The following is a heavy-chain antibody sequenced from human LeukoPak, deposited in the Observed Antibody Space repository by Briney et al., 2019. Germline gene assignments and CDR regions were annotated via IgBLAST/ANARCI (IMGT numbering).Heavy chain of an antibody. CDR2: INPDSGFT. CDR1: GYRFIDDY. CDR3: APTAEAYTSNWHA. V-gene: IGHV1-2*02. D-gene: IGHD1-1*01. J-gene: IGHJ5*02. Sequence: GASVKVSCKTSGYRFIDDYIHWVRQAPGQGLEFMGWINPDSGFTNLAPKFQGRLTLTRDTSISTAYMELRRLRFDDTAVYYCAPTAEAYTSNWHAWGLGTLVTVSS.